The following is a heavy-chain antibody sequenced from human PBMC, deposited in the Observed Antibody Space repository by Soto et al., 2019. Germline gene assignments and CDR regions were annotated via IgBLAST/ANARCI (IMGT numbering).Heavy chain of an antibody. J-gene: IGHJ4*02. CDR3: ARLDVVPAAMYFDY. CDR1: GGSISSSSYY. CDR2: IYYSGST. D-gene: IGHD2-2*01. Sequence: SETLSLTCTVSGGSISSSSYYWGWIRQPPGKGLEWIGSIYYSGSTYYNPSLKSRVTISVDTSKNQFSLKLSSVTAADTAVYYCARLDVVPAAMYFDYWGQGTLVTVSS. V-gene: IGHV4-39*01.